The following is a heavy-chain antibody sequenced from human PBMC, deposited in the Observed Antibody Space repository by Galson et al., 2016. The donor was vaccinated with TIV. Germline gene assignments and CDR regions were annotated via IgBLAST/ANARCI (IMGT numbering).Heavy chain of an antibody. J-gene: IGHJ4*02. CDR2: IRGDSSST. V-gene: IGHV3-48*04. Sequence: SLRLSCAVSGFTFSEFSMNWVRQAPGKGLEWISYIRGDSSSTYYADSVKGRFTISRDNAKKSLFLQLNSLRAEDTAIYYGARDYQYALDYWGLGTLVTVSS. D-gene: IGHD2-2*01. CDR3: ARDYQYALDY. CDR1: GFTFSEFS.